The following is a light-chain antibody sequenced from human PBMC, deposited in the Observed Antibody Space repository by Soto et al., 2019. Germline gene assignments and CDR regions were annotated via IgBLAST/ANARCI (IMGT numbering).Light chain of an antibody. J-gene: IGKJ1*01. V-gene: IGKV3-15*01. CDR1: QSVDIS. CDR3: QQYRSWPST. Sequence: PGERVILSCRASQSVDISLAWYQQKPGQAPRLLIYGASTRATDMPGTFSGRGSGTEFTLTITSLRPEDFGVYYCQQYRSWPSTFGQGTKVDIK. CDR2: GAS.